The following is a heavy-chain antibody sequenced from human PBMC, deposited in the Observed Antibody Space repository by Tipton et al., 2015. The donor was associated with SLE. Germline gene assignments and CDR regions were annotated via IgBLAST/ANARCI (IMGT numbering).Heavy chain of an antibody. V-gene: IGHV3-30*02. D-gene: IGHD3/OR15-3a*01. J-gene: IGHJ4*02. Sequence: SVKGRFTVSRDNSKNTLYLQMDSLRVDDTAVYYCVKGILDWGSSSDDDWGQGTLVTVSS. CDR3: VKGILDWGSSSDDD.